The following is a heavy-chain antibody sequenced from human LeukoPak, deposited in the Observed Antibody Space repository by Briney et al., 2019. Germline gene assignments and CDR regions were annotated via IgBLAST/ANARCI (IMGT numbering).Heavy chain of an antibody. CDR2: IHPRDGST. V-gene: IGHV1-46*01. J-gene: IGHJ4*02. CDR3: ARDQEGFDY. CDR1: GYTFTSNY. Sequence: ASVKVSCKASGYTFTSNYIHWVRQAPGQGLEWMGMIHPRDGSTSYAQKFQGRVTVTRDTSTSTVHMELSGLRSEDTAVYYCARDQEGFDYWGQGTLVTVSS.